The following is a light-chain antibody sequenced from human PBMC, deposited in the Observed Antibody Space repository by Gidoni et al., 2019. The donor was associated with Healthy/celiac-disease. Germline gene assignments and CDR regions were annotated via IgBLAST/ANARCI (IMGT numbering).Light chain of an antibody. J-gene: IGKJ1*01. Sequence: DIQLTQSPSFLSASVGDRVTITCRASQGISSFLAWYQQKPGKAPKLLIYAASTLQSGVPSRFSGSGSGTEFTLTISSLQPEDFATYYCQQLNSYPWMFXQXTKVEIK. V-gene: IGKV1-9*01. CDR3: QQLNSYPWM. CDR1: QGISSF. CDR2: AAS.